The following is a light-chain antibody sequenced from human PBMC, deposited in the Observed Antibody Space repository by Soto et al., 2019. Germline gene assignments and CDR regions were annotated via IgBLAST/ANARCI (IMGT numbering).Light chain of an antibody. Sequence: QSALTQPASVSGSPGQSITISCTGTSSDVGGYNYVSWYQQNPGKAPKLMIYDVSNRPSGVSNRFSGSKSGNTASLTISGLQAEDEADYYCTSYTSSSTLYVFGTGTKFTVL. V-gene: IGLV2-14*01. CDR1: SSDVGGYNY. J-gene: IGLJ1*01. CDR2: DVS. CDR3: TSYTSSSTLYV.